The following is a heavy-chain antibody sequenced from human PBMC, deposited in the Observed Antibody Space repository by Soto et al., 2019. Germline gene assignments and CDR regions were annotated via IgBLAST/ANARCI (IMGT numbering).Heavy chain of an antibody. J-gene: IGHJ4*02. CDR2: VSYDGSNT. D-gene: IGHD1-20*01. CDR1: GFTFRSYG. CDR3: AKDRLLTGSYFDY. V-gene: IGHV3-30*18. Sequence: QVQLVESGGGVVQPGTSLRVSCAGSGFTFRSYGMHWVRQAPGKGLEWVAVVSYDGSNTYYADSVKGRFTISRDNSKSTLYLQMNSLRAEDTAVYYCAKDRLLTGSYFDYWGQGTLVTVSS.